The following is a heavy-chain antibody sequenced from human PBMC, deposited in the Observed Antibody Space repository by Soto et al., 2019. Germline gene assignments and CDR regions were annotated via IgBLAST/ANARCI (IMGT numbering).Heavy chain of an antibody. CDR2: IIPVFGAP. CDR3: VRGSYHYGSGARSKNWFDP. CDR1: EVNFRTYA. D-gene: IGHD3-22*01. V-gene: IGHV1-69*01. J-gene: IGHJ5*02. Sequence: QVQLVQSGAEVKKPGSSVKVSCKASEVNFRTYAISWVRQAPGHGPEWMGAIIPVFGAPDYAEKFQGRVTISADESVNTVYMELRSLRSEDTATYYCVRGSYHYGSGARSKNWFDPWGQGTLVTVSS.